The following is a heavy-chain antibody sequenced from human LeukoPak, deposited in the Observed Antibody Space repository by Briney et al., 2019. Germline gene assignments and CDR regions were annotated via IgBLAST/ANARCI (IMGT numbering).Heavy chain of an antibody. D-gene: IGHD2-21*02. CDR3: ARARRDEYYFDY. V-gene: IGHV4-61*08. Sequence: PSETLSLTCTVSGDSVSSGGYYWGWIRQPPGKGLEWIGYIYYSGSTNYNPSLKSRVTISVDTSKNQFSLKLNSVTAADTAVYYCARARRDEYYFDYWGQGTLVTVSS. CDR1: GDSVSSGGYY. CDR2: IYYSGST. J-gene: IGHJ4*02.